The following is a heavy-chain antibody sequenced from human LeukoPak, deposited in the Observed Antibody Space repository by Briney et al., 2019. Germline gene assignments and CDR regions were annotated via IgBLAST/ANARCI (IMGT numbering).Heavy chain of an antibody. CDR3: ARGAGYCSSTSCYGSYYYMDV. V-gene: IGHV1-8*01. CDR1: GYTFTSYD. Sequence: ASVKVSCKASGYTFTSYDINWVRQATGQGLEWTGWMNPNSGNTGYAQKFQGRVTMTRNTSISTAYMELSSLRSEDTAVYYCARGAGYCSSTSCYGSYYYMDVWGKGTTVTVSS. D-gene: IGHD2-2*01. J-gene: IGHJ6*03. CDR2: MNPNSGNT.